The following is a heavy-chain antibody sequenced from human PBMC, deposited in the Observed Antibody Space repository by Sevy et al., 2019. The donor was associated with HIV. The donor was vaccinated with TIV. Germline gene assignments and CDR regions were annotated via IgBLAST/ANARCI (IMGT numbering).Heavy chain of an antibody. CDR1: GFTVSSNY. CDR3: ARDRYEGGKDAFDI. CDR2: IYSGGNT. D-gene: IGHD3-16*02. Sequence: GGSLRLSCAASGFTVSSNYMSWVRQAPGKGLEWVSVIYSGGNTYYADSVKGRFTISRDNSTNTLYLQMNSLRAEDTAVYYCARDRYEGGKDAFDIWGQGTMVTVSS. J-gene: IGHJ3*02. V-gene: IGHV3-53*01.